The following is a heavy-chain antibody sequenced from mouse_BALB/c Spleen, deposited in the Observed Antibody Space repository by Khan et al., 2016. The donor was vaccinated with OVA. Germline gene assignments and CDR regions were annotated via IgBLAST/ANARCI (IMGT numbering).Heavy chain of an antibody. V-gene: IGHV1-63*02. J-gene: IGHJ2*01. CDR1: GYTFTNYW. Sequence: QMQLVQSRTELVRPGTSVKMSCKASGYTFTNYWIDWVKQWPGHGLEWIGDIHPGTAYTDYNEKFKGKTTLTADASSSTAYLQLSSLQSEDTAIYYCARGSCYAYYLDYWGQGTTLTVSS. CDR2: IHPGTAYT. CDR3: ARGSCYAYYLDY. D-gene: IGHD1-1*01.